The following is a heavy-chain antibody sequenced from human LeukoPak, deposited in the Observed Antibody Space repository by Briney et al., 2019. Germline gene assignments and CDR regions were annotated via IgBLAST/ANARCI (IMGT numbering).Heavy chain of an antibody. CDR1: GFTFSSYT. Sequence: PGGSLRLSCVASGFTFSSYTMNWVRQAPGKGLEWVSSISGSSNYIYYADSVKGRFTISRDNAKNSLYLQMNSLRADDTAIYYCARDKSYSAVAGTSPLYWGQGTLVTVSS. D-gene: IGHD6-19*01. J-gene: IGHJ4*02. V-gene: IGHV3-21*01. CDR3: ARDKSYSAVAGTSPLY. CDR2: ISGSSNYI.